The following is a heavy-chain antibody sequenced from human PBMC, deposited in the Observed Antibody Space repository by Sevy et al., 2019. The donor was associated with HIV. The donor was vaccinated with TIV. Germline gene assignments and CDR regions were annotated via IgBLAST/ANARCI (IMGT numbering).Heavy chain of an antibody. J-gene: IGHJ6*02. CDR1: GFTFSTYD. CDR2: ISHDGSYR. Sequence: GGSLRLSCAASGFTFSTYDIHWVRQAPGKGLEWVAIISHDGSYRYYAASVRGRFSMSRDNSKNTVYLQMSGLSGEDTAVYYCAKNRPPGGSLFSRHGMDVWGRGTTVTVSS. CDR3: AKNRPPGGSLFSRHGMDV. V-gene: IGHV3-30*18. D-gene: IGHD1-26*01.